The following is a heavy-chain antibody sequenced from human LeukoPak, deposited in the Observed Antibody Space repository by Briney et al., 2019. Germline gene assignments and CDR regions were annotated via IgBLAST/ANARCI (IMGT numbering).Heavy chain of an antibody. CDR3: ARDPPPLAGNCGGDCFY. Sequence: ASVKVSCKASGYTFTSYAMNWVRQAPGQGLKWMGWINTNTGNPTYAQGFTGRFVFSLDTSVSTAYLQISSLKAEDTAVYYCARDPPPLAGNCGGDCFYWGQGTLVTVSS. CDR2: INTNTGNP. CDR1: GYTFTSYA. V-gene: IGHV7-4-1*02. J-gene: IGHJ4*02. D-gene: IGHD2-21*02.